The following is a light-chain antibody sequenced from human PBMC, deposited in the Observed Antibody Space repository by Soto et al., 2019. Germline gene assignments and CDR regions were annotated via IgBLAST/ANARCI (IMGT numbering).Light chain of an antibody. CDR1: SCNIGSHL. CDR3: GTSDNSRSGVV. J-gene: IGLJ3*02. Sequence: QSVLTQPPSVSGAPGQQITISCSGSSCNIGSHLVACYHQLPGSDPKLLIYENTKLPSGMPDSLSGCNSGTKATLSITGLQPGDEADYYYGTSDNSRSGVVFGGGTQLTVL. CDR2: ENT. V-gene: IGLV1-51*02.